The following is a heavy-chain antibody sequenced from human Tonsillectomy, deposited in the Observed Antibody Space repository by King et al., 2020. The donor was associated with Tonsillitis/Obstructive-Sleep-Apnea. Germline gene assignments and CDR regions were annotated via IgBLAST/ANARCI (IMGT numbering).Heavy chain of an antibody. CDR2: IYSGGST. CDR3: ARDAPDDLDAFDI. CDR1: GFTVSSNY. Sequence: VQLVESGGGLIQPGGSLRLSCAASGFTVSSNYMSWVRQAPGKGLEWVSVIYSGGSTYYAGSGKGRITISRDNSKNTVDLQMNSLGAEDTAVYYCARDAPDDLDAFDIWGQGTMVTVSS. V-gene: IGHV3-53*01. J-gene: IGHJ3*02.